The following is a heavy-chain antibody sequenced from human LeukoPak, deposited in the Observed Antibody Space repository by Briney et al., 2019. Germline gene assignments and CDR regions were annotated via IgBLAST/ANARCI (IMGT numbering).Heavy chain of an antibody. CDR3: ARAKVTTFDY. CDR1: GGSFSGYY. V-gene: IGHV4-59*01. Sequence: NPSETLSLTCAVYGGSFSGYYWSWIRQPPGKGLEWIGYIYYSGSTNYNPSLKSRVTISVDTSKNQFSLKLSSVTAADTAVYYCARAKVTTFDYWGQGTLVTVSS. J-gene: IGHJ4*02. D-gene: IGHD4-11*01. CDR2: IYYSGST.